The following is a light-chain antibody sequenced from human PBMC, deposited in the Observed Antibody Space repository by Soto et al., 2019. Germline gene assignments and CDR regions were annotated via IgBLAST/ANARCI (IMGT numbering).Light chain of an antibody. J-gene: IGKJ3*01. CDR3: LQTVSTPP. CDR2: AIS. V-gene: IGKV1-39*01. CDR1: QSISPF. Sequence: DIQRTQSPSSLYASVGDIVTILCRASQSISPFLSWYQQRPGKDPKILIYAISTLQTGVPSRFSGSGSGTDFTLTISSLQPEDFATYYCLQTVSTPPLGPGTKVDIK.